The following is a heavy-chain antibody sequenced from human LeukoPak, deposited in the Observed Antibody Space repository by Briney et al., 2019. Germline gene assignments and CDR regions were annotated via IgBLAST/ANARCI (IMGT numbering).Heavy chain of an antibody. Sequence: SVKVSCKASGGAFSSYAISWVRQAPGQGLEWMGGIIPIFGTANYAQKFQGRVTITADESTSTAYMELSSLRSEDTAVYYCSWQLGGVYYYYMDVWGKGTTVTVSS. CDR1: GGAFSSYA. V-gene: IGHV1-69*01. CDR2: IIPIFGTA. J-gene: IGHJ6*03. D-gene: IGHD6-6*01. CDR3: SWQLGGVYYYYMDV.